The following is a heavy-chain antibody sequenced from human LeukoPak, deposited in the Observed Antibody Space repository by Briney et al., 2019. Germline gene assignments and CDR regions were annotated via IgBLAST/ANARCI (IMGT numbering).Heavy chain of an antibody. CDR2: ISAYNGNT. D-gene: IGHD3-22*01. J-gene: IGHJ3*02. CDR1: GYTFTSYG. V-gene: IGHV1-18*01. CDR3: ARVGRYYYDSSGAFDI. Sequence: ASVKVSRKASGYTFTSYGISWVRQAPGQGLEWMGWISAYNGNTNYAQKLQGRVTMTTDTSTSTAYMELRSLRSDDTAVYYCARVGRYYYDSSGAFDIWGQGTMVTVSS.